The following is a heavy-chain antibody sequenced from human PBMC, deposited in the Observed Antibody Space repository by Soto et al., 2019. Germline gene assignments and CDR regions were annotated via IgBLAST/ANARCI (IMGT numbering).Heavy chain of an antibody. CDR2: ISGSGGST. CDR1: GFSFSSYA. D-gene: IGHD6-19*01. V-gene: IGHV3-23*01. CDR3: AKSPPGIAVHGRFNY. J-gene: IGHJ4*02. Sequence: GGSLRLSCVVSGFSFSSYAMSWVRQAPGKGLEWVSEISGSGGSTYYADSVKGRFTISRDNSKNTVYLQMNSLRAEDTAVYYCAKSPPGIAVHGRFNYWGQGTLVTVSS.